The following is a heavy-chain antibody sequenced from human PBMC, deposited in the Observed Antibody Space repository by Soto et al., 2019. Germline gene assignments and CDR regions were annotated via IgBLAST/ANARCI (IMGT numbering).Heavy chain of an antibody. Sequence: QVQLVQSGAEVKKPGASVKVSFKASGYTLTRYGISWVRQAPGQGLEWMGWISAYNGNTNYAQKLQGRVTMTTDTSTSTAYMELRSLRSDDTAVYYCARVGAAAVPKLPGRYYYYGMDVWGQGTTVTVSS. J-gene: IGHJ6*02. V-gene: IGHV1-18*01. CDR1: GYTLTRYG. CDR2: ISAYNGNT. CDR3: ARVGAAAVPKLPGRYYYYGMDV. D-gene: IGHD6-13*01.